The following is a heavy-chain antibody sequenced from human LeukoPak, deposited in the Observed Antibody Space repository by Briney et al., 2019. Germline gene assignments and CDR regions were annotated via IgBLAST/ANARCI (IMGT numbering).Heavy chain of an antibody. J-gene: IGHJ3*02. V-gene: IGHV4-34*01. CDR2: INHSGST. CDR3: ARVPSSYSGSYYGGDDAFDI. D-gene: IGHD1-26*01. CDR1: GGSFSGYY. Sequence: SETLSLTCAVYGGSFSGYYWSWIRQPLGKGLEWIGEINHSGSTNYNPSLKSRVTISVDTSKNQFSLKLSSVTAADTAVYYCARVPSSYSGSYYGGDDAFDIWGQGTMVTVSS.